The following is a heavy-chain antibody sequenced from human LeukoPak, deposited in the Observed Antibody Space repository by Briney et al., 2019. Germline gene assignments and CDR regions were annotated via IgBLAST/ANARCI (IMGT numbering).Heavy chain of an antibody. CDR3: AGTMVRGVIARRSLDY. Sequence: GGSLRLSCAASGFTFSSYAMSWVRQAPGKGLEWVSAISGSGGSTYYADSVKGRFTISRHNSKNTLYLQMNSLRAEDTAVYYCAGTMVRGVIARRSLDYWGQGTLVTVSS. CDR2: ISGSGGST. D-gene: IGHD3-10*01. CDR1: GFTFSSYA. V-gene: IGHV3-23*01. J-gene: IGHJ4*02.